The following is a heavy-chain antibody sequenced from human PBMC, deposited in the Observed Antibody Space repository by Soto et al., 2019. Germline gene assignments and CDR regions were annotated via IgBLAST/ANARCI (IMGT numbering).Heavy chain of an antibody. V-gene: IGHV3-53*01. Sequence: VGSLRLSCAASGFTVSSNYMSWVRQAPGKGLEWVSVIYSGGSTYYADSVKGRFTISRDNSKNTLYLQMNSLRAEDTAVYYCARDRAITIFGVVPYGYYYGMDVWGQGTTVTVSS. J-gene: IGHJ6*02. CDR3: ARDRAITIFGVVPYGYYYGMDV. CDR2: IYSGGST. CDR1: GFTVSSNY. D-gene: IGHD3-3*01.